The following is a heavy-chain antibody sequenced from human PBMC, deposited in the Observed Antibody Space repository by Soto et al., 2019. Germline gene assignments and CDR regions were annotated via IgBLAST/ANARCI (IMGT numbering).Heavy chain of an antibody. J-gene: IGHJ6*02. Sequence: QVQLVQSGAEVKKPGASVKVSCKASGFTFSAYYIYWVRQAPGQGLEWIGWINTNSGGTNNAQKFQGRVTMTRATSTITVYMELSALIADDTAGYYCARSLLDEYSSSWRSAYDGMDVWGQGTTVTVSS. CDR3: ARSLLDEYSSSWRSAYDGMDV. V-gene: IGHV1-2*02. CDR1: GFTFSAYY. D-gene: IGHD6-13*01. CDR2: INTNSGGT.